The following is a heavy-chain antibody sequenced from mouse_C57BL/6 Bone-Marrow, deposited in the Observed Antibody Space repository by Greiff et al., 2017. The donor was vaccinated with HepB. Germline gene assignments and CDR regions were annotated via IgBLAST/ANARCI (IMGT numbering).Heavy chain of an antibody. CDR2: IDPSDSYT. CDR1: GYTFTSYW. Sequence: VQLQQPGAELVMPGASVKLSCKASGYTFTSYWMHWVKQRPGQGLEWIGEIDPSDSYTNYNQNFKGKSTLTVDKSSSTAYMQLSSLTSEDSAVYYCARDYSNFAYWGQGTLVTVSA. V-gene: IGHV1-69*01. D-gene: IGHD2-5*01. J-gene: IGHJ3*01. CDR3: ARDYSNFAY.